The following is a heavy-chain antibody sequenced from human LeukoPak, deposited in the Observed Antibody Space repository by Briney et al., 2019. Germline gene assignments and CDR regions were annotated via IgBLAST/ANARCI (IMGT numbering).Heavy chain of an antibody. D-gene: IGHD1-26*01. J-gene: IGHJ4*02. Sequence: SETLSLTCTVSGGSISTYYWSWIRQPPGKGLEWIGYIYYSGSTNFNPSFKSRVTISVDTSKNQFSLKLTSVTAADTAVYYCARDSGVLGANFDYWGQGTLVTVSS. CDR2: IYYSGST. CDR3: ARDSGVLGANFDY. V-gene: IGHV4-59*01. CDR1: GGSISTYY.